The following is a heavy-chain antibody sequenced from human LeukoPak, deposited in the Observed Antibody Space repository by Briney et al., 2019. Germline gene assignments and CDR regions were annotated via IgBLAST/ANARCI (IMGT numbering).Heavy chain of an antibody. Sequence: PSETLSLTCTVSGDSIRIGGYYWSWIRQHPGKGLEWIGFIYYSGSTYYNPSLKSRLTILLDTSKNQFSLKLRSVTAADTAVYYCASARSGFIDYYYYYMNVWGKGTTVTVSS. D-gene: IGHD3-16*02. J-gene: IGHJ6*03. V-gene: IGHV4-31*03. CDR1: GDSIRIGGYY. CDR2: IYYSGST. CDR3: ASARSGFIDYYYYYMNV.